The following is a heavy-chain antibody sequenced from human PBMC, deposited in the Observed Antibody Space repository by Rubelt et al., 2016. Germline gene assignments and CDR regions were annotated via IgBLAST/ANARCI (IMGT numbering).Heavy chain of an antibody. CDR3: ATPRYCSSTSCYRERHAFDI. J-gene: IGHJ3*02. Sequence: QVQLQQWGAGLLQPSETLSLTCAVYGGSFSGYYWSWIRQPPGKGLEWIGEINHSGSTHYNTSLKSRVTISGDTSKNQLCLRLGSGTGADTAVYYCATPRYCSSTSCYRERHAFDIWGQGTMVTVSS. CDR1: GGSFSGYY. CDR2: INHSGST. D-gene: IGHD2-2*01. V-gene: IGHV4-34*01.